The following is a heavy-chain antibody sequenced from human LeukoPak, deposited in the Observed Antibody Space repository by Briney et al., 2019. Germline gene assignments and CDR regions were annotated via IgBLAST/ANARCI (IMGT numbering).Heavy chain of an antibody. CDR2: IRYDGSNK. D-gene: IGHD2-15*01. CDR3: AKDWGYCSGGSCYMYYYYYMDV. Sequence: PGGSLRLSCAASGFTFSSYGMHWVRQAPGKGLEWVAFIRYDGSNKYYADSVKGRFTISRDNAKNSLYLQMNSLRAEDTAVYYCAKDWGYCSGGSCYMYYYYYMDVWGKGTTVTVSS. J-gene: IGHJ6*03. V-gene: IGHV3-30*02. CDR1: GFTFSSYG.